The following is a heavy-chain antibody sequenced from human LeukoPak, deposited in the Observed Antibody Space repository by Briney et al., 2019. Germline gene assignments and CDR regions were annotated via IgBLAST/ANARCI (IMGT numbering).Heavy chain of an antibody. CDR3: ARDGAVYSSRWWVAFDC. D-gene: IGHD6-13*01. V-gene: IGHV3-11*01. CDR2: IRSRWSTI. Sequence: PGGSQTLSCAVSGFPFSDYYMSWIRQAPGKGVEGVSYIRSRWSTILYTDCVEGLFNISRDNAKNSLYLQMNSLRAKDTAVYYCARDGAVYSSRWWVAFDCWGQGTLVTASS. CDR1: GFPFSDYY. J-gene: IGHJ4*02.